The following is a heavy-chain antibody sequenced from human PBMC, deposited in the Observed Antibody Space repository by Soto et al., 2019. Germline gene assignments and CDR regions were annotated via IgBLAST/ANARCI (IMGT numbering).Heavy chain of an antibody. CDR2: INHSGST. CDR1: GGSFSGYY. CDR3: GFGVATNPYYYYYMDV. Sequence: PSETLSLTCAVYGGSFSGYYWSWIRQPPGKGLEWIGEINHSGSTNYNPSLKSRVTISVDTSKNQFSLKLSSVTAADTAAYYCGFGVATNPYYYYYMDVWGKGTTVTVSS. D-gene: IGHD3-3*01. J-gene: IGHJ6*03. V-gene: IGHV4-34*01.